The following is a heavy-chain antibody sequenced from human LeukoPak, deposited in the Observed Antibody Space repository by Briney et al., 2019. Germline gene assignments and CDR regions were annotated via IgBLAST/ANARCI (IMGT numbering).Heavy chain of an antibody. CDR2: ISGSGGGT. CDR1: GFTFSSYW. V-gene: IGHV3-23*01. Sequence: PGGSLRLSCAASGFTFSSYWMSWVRQAPGKGLEWVSAISGSGGGTYYADSVKGRFTISRDNSKNTLYLQMNTLRAEDTAVYYCAKANNRGSLGDYWGQGTLVTVSS. D-gene: IGHD3-10*01. J-gene: IGHJ4*02. CDR3: AKANNRGSLGDY.